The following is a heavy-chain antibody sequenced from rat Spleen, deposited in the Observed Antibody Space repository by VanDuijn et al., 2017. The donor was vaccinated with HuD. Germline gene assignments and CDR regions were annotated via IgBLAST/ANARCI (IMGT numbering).Heavy chain of an antibody. J-gene: IGHJ2*01. CDR2: ISNDGGTT. D-gene: IGHD1-7*01. CDR1: GINFSNYY. V-gene: IGHV5S11*01. Sequence: EVQLVESGGGSVQPGRSMKLSCAASGINFSNYYMAWVRQAPTKGLEWVASISNDGGTTYYPDSVKGRFTISRDNAENTVYLQMNSLRSEETATYYCAAAGYGYWGQGVMVTVSS. CDR3: AAAGYGY.